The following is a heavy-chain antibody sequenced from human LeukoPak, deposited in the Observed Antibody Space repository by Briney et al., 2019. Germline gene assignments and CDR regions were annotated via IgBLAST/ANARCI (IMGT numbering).Heavy chain of an antibody. V-gene: IGHV3-30-3*01. D-gene: IGHD2-2*01. CDR1: GFTFSSYA. J-gene: IGHJ4*02. CDR2: ISYDGSNK. Sequence: TGGSLRLSCAASGFTFSSYAMHWVRQAPGEGLEWVAVISYDGSNKYYADSVKGRFTISRDNSKNTLYLQMNSLRAEDTAVYYCARLGQHRSFDYWGQGTLVTVSS. CDR3: ARLGQHRSFDY.